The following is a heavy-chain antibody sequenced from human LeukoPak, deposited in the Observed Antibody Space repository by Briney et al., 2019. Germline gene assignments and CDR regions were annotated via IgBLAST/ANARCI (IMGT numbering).Heavy chain of an antibody. V-gene: IGHV4-38-2*02. D-gene: IGHD5-12*01. CDR3: ASLVAVDC. J-gene: IGHJ4*02. Sequence: SETLSLTCTVSGYSISSGYYWGWIRQPPGKGLEWIGEINHSGSTNYNPSLKSRVTISVDTSKNQFSLKLTSVTAADTAVYYCASLVAVDCWGQGTLVTVSS. CDR1: GYSISSGYY. CDR2: INHSGST.